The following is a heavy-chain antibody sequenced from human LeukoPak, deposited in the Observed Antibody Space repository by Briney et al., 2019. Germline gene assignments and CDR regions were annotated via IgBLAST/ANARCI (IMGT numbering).Heavy chain of an antibody. CDR2: ISYDGSDR. Sequence: GGSLRLSCTASGFTFSDCYMTWIRQAPGKGPEWVAVISYDGSDRYYANFVKGRFTISRDNSKNTLFLQTNSMRPEDTAVYYCAKGVSRGVDPTGLEYWGQGTLVTVSS. CDR3: AKGVSRGVDPTGLEY. D-gene: IGHD1-1*01. J-gene: IGHJ4*02. V-gene: IGHV3-30*18. CDR1: GFTFSDCY.